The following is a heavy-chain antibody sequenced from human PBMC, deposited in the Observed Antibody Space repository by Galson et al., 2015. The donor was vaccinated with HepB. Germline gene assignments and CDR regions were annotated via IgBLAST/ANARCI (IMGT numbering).Heavy chain of an antibody. Sequence: SLRLSCAASGFRFDSGWMHWVRQAPGKGLVWVSRIRSDGGATNYVDSVKGRFTVSRDNAKDTLYLEMSGLRAEDTAVYYCASEPYGRVHDAFDVWGQGTVVTVSS. V-gene: IGHV3-74*01. CDR2: IRSDGGAT. J-gene: IGHJ3*01. D-gene: IGHD3-10*01. CDR1: GFRFDSGW. CDR3: ASEPYGRVHDAFDV.